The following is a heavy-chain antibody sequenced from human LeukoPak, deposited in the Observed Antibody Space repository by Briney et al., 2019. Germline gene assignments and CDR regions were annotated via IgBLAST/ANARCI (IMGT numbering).Heavy chain of an antibody. Sequence: GGSLRLSCAASVFTFRNYSMTGVRRAPGRGLECVLRTSGRGDIRPYADSVKGRLTISRTNSENSLYLKITTLRADTPGVYSWANYRSGGGGYYSGLAHWGQGTQVTASS. CDR3: ANYRSGGGGYYSGLAH. J-gene: IGHJ1*01. CDR2: TSGRGDIR. D-gene: IGHD2-15*01. CDR1: VFTFRNYS. V-gene: IGHV3-23*01.